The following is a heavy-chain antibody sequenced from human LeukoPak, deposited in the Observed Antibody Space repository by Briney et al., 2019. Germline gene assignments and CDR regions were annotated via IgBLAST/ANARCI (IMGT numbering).Heavy chain of an antibody. J-gene: IGHJ6*02. V-gene: IGHV3-30-3*01. CDR2: ISYDGSNK. CDR1: GFTFSSYA. Sequence: PGRSLRLSCAASGFTFSSYAMHWVRQAPGKGLEWVAVISYDGSNKYYADSVKGRFTISRDNSKNTLYLQMNSLRAEDTAVYYCASDIVVVPAAYYYYGMDVWGQGTTVTVSS. D-gene: IGHD2-2*01. CDR3: ASDIVVVPAAYYYYGMDV.